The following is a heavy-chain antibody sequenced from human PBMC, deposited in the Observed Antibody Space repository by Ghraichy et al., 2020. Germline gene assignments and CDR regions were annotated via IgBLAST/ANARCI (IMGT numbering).Heavy chain of an antibody. CDR2: IYHSGST. CDR1: GGSISSGGYS. CDR3: AREGWPRGFDY. J-gene: IGHJ4*02. D-gene: IGHD2-15*01. Sequence: SETVSLTCAVSGGSISSGGYSWSWIRQPPGKGLEWIGYIYHSGSTYYNPSLKSRVTISVDRSKNQFSLKLSSVTAADTAVYYCAREGWPRGFDYWGQGTLVTVSS. V-gene: IGHV4-30-2*01.